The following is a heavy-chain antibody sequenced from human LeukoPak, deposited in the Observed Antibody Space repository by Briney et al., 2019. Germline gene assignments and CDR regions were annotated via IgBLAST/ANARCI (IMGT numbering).Heavy chain of an antibody. V-gene: IGHV3-43*02. Sequence: PGGSLRLSCAASGFTFDDYAMHWVRQAPGKGLEWVSLISGEGGSTYYADSVKGRFTISRDNSKNSLYLQMNSLRTEDTALYYRAKVFWAGAYCGGDCFAAFDIWGQGTMVTVSS. J-gene: IGHJ3*02. CDR1: GFTFDDYA. CDR3: AKVFWAGAYCGGDCFAAFDI. CDR2: ISGEGGST. D-gene: IGHD2-21*02.